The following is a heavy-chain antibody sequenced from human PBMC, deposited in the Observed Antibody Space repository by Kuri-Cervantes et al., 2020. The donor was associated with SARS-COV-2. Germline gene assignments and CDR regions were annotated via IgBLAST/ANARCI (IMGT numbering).Heavy chain of an antibody. CDR2: IYHSGRT. V-gene: IGHV4-38-2*02. Sequence: GSLRLSCTVSGYSISSGYYWGWIRQPPGKRLEWIGSIYHSGRTYYNPSLKSRVTISVNTSKNQFSLKLSSVTAADTAVYYCARVVPAADEGLYYYYMDVWGKGTTVTVSS. CDR3: ARVVPAADEGLYYYYMDV. J-gene: IGHJ6*03. CDR1: GYSISSGYY. D-gene: IGHD2-2*01.